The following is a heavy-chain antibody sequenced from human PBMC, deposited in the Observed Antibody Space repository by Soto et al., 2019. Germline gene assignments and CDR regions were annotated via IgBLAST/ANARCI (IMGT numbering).Heavy chain of an antibody. CDR2: MYSSGST. J-gene: IGHJ4*02. CDR3: ASYSAVVAAAPGAFFDH. V-gene: IGHV4-31*03. CDR1: GGSISSGDYY. Sequence: QVQLQESGPGLMKPSQTLSLTCTVSGGSISSGDYYWSWIRQHPGKGLEWVGYMYSSGSTYYNPSLQSRVTISVDTSKNQFSLKLSSVTAADTAVYYCASYSAVVAAAPGAFFDHWGQGTLVTVSS. D-gene: IGHD2-15*01.